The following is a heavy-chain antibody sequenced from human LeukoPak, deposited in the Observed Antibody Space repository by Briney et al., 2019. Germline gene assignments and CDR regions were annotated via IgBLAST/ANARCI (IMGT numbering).Heavy chain of an antibody. Sequence: ASVKVSCMASGYTFTGYYMHWERQAPGQGLEWMGWINPNSGGTNYAQKFQGWVTMTRDMSISTAYMELSRLRSDDTAVYYCARASQTARVGWQLVLSPANWFDPWGQGTPVTVSS. CDR2: INPNSGGT. V-gene: IGHV1-2*04. CDR3: ARASQTARVGWQLVLSPANWFDP. J-gene: IGHJ5*02. CDR1: GYTFTGYY. D-gene: IGHD6-13*01.